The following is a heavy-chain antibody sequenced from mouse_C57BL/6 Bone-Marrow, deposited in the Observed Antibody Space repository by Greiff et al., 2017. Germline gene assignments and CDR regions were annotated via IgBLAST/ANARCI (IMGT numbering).Heavy chain of an antibody. D-gene: IGHD1-1*01. J-gene: IGHJ3*01. CDR2: INPGSGGT. Sequence: QVQLQQSGAELVRPGTSVKVSCKASGYAFTNYLIEWVKQRPGQGLEWIGVINPGSGGTNYNEKFKGKATLTADKSSSTAYMQLSSLTSEDSAVYFCARGGYYGSTFAYWGQGTLVTVSA. CDR3: ARGGYYGSTFAY. CDR1: GYAFTNYL. V-gene: IGHV1-54*01.